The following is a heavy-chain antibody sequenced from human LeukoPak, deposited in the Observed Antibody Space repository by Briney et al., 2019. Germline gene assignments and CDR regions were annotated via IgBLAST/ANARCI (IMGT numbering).Heavy chain of an antibody. D-gene: IGHD2-2*01. CDR2: ISGSGGST. CDR1: GFTFSSYA. CDR3: AKLLPIVVVPAAMSDFDY. J-gene: IGHJ4*02. Sequence: GGSLRLSCAASGFTFSSYAMGWVRQAPGKGLEWVSAISGSGGSTYYADSVKGRFTISRDNSKNTLYLQMNSLRAEDTAVYYCAKLLPIVVVPAAMSDFDYWGQGTLVTVSS. V-gene: IGHV3-23*01.